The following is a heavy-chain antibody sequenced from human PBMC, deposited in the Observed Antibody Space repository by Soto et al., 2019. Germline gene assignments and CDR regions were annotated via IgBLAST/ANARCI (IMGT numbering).Heavy chain of an antibody. CDR2: ISYDGSNK. CDR3: ARDTPYYYDSRGYSPFDY. Sequence: QVQLVESGGGVVQPGRSLRLSCAASGFTFSSCAMHWVRQAPGKGLEWVAVISYDGSNKYYADSVKGRFTISRDNSKNPLYLQMNSLRAEDTAVYYCARDTPYYYDSRGYSPFDYWGQGTLVTVSS. V-gene: IGHV3-30-3*01. D-gene: IGHD3-22*01. J-gene: IGHJ4*02. CDR1: GFTFSSCA.